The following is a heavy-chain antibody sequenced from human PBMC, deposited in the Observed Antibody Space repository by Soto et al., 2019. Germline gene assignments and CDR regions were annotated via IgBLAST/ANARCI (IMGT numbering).Heavy chain of an antibody. D-gene: IGHD6-6*01. CDR2: ISSSSFSI. CDR3: ARNESSNIYGMDV. V-gene: IGHV3-21*01. J-gene: IGHJ6*02. Sequence: PGGSLRLSCAASRFTFSSYSMNWVRQAPGKGLEWVSSISSSSFSINYADSVKGRFSISRDNAQNSLHLQMNNLRAEDTAVYYCARNESSNIYGMDVWGQGTTVTVSS. CDR1: RFTFSSYS.